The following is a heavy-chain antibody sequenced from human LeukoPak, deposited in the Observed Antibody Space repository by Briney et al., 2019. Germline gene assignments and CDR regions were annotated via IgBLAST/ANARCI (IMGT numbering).Heavy chain of an antibody. CDR1: GYTFDNYA. CDR2: ISAYNGIT. J-gene: IGHJ4*02. Sequence: ASVTVSCKASGYTFDNYAISWMRPAPGQGLEWMGWISAYNGITNYAQKFQGRVTMTTDTSTSTAYMELRRLKSDDTAVYFCARDRIYGDYEYDFDYWGQGTLVTVSS. D-gene: IGHD4-17*01. V-gene: IGHV1-18*01. CDR3: ARDRIYGDYEYDFDY.